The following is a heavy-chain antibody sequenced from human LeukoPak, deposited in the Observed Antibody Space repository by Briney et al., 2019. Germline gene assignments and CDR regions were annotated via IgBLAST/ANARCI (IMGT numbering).Heavy chain of an antibody. J-gene: IGHJ4*02. D-gene: IGHD3-10*01. CDR2: ISGRGDST. CDR1: RFTFSSYA. V-gene: IGHV3-23*01. Sequence: GGSLRLSCAASRFTFSSYAMSWVRQAPGKGLEWVSTISGRGDSTYYADSVKGRFTISRDNSRNTLYLQMNTLRAEDTAVYYCAKRASGSGTSLYYFDYWGQGTLVTVSS. CDR3: AKRASGSGTSLYYFDY.